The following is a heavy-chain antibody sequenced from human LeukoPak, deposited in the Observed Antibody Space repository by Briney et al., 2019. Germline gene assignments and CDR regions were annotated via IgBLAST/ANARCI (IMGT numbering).Heavy chain of an antibody. D-gene: IGHD1-26*01. Sequence: ASVKVSCKASGGTFTSYGISWVRQAPGQGLEWMGWISAYNGNTNYAQKLQGRVTMTTDTSTSTAYMELRSLRSDDTAVYYCARDRPPGGEYYYYMDVWGKGTTVTVSS. V-gene: IGHV1-18*01. CDR2: ISAYNGNT. J-gene: IGHJ6*03. CDR3: ARDRPPGGEYYYYMDV. CDR1: GGTFTSYG.